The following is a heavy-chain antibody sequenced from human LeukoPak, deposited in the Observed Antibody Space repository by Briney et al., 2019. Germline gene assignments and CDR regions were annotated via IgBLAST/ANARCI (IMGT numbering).Heavy chain of an antibody. CDR1: GYTFTSNY. V-gene: IGHV1-46*01. CDR2: ISPSGGST. Sequence: ASVNVSCKAFGYTFTSNYMHWVRQAPGQGPEWMGVISPSGGSTTYAQKFQGRVTLTRDMSTSTDYLELSSLRSEDTAVYYCARDGTVGYDTDAFDIWGQGTMVTVSS. J-gene: IGHJ3*02. D-gene: IGHD1-1*01. CDR3: ARDGTVGYDTDAFDI.